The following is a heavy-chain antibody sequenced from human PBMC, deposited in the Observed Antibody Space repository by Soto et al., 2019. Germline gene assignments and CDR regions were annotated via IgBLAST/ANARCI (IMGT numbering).Heavy chain of an antibody. CDR2: ISTYNGDT. CDR1: GYTFTSSG. CDR3: ARAGAAPYYYYGMDG. V-gene: IGHV1-18*01. J-gene: IGHJ6*02. D-gene: IGHD2-15*01. Sequence: QVQLVQSGAEVRKPGASVKVSCKASGYTFTSSGISWLRQAPGQGLEWMGWISTYNGDTNDAPKFQDIVTMTIDRSTSTADMKLRSLRSDDAAVYYCARAGAAPYYYYGMDGWGQGTRVTVSS.